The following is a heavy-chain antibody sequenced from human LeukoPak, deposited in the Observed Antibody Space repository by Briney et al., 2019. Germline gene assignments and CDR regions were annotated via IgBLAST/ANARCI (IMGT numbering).Heavy chain of an antibody. CDR2: ISGSGGST. V-gene: IGHV3-23*01. D-gene: IGHD6-19*01. CDR3: AKDPREAVAGYFDY. CDR1: GFNVIDNY. J-gene: IGHJ4*02. Sequence: GGSLRLTCTASGFNVIDNYMSWVRQAPGKGLEWVSAISGSGGSTYYADSVKGRFTISRDNSKNTLYLQMNSLRAEDTAVYYCAKDPREAVAGYFDYWGQGTLVTVSS.